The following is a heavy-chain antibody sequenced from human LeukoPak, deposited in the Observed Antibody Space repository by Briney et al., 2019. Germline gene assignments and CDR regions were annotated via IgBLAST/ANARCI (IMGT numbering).Heavy chain of an antibody. J-gene: IGHJ3*02. CDR1: GGSVSSGSYY. D-gene: IGHD6-6*01. CDR2: IYYSGST. V-gene: IGHV4-61*01. CDR3: ARDSVPYAFDI. Sequence: SETLSLTCTVSGGSVSSGSYYWSWTRQPPGKGLEWIGYIYYSGSTNYNPSLKSRVTISVDTSKNQFSLKLSSVTAADTAVYYCARDSVPYAFDIWGQGTMVTVSS.